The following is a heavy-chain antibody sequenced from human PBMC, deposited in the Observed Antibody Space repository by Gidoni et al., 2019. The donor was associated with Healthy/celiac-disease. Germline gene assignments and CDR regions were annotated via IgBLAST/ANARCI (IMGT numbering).Heavy chain of an antibody. D-gene: IGHD4-4*01. V-gene: IGHV3-33*01. J-gene: IGHJ4*02. CDR2: IWYDGSNK. Sequence: QVQLVESGGVVVQLGRSLRLSCAASGFTFSSYGMHWVRQAPGKGLEWVAVIWYDGSNKYYADSVKGRFTISRDNSKNTLYLQMNSLRAEDTAVYYCARVKAYSNYGPVDYWGQGTLVTVSS. CDR3: ARVKAYSNYGPVDY. CDR1: GFTFSSYG.